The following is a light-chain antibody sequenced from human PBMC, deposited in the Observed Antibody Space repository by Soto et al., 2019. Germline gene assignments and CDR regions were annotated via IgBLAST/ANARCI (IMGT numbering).Light chain of an antibody. CDR3: LQHNNYPLT. V-gene: IGKV1-6*01. CDR2: GAS. J-gene: IGKJ5*01. Sequence: AIEMTQSPSSLSASVGDRVTITCRASQGIRNDLGWYQQKPGKDPKLLIYGASRLQSGVPSRFGGSRSCTAFTLTISSLQPEDFSTYYYLQHNNYPLTFGQGTRLEMK. CDR1: QGIRND.